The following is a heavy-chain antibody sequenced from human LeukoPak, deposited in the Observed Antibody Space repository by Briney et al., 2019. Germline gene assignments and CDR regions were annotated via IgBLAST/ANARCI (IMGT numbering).Heavy chain of an antibody. CDR1: GFTFSSYA. Sequence: GRSLRLSCAASGFTFSSYAMHWVRQAPGKGLEWVAFIWSDGSKKYYADSVKGRFAISRENSKNTVYLQMNDLRPEDTALYFCAKISSSAESNFDYWGQGTLLTVSS. V-gene: IGHV3-33*08. CDR3: AKISSSAESNFDY. J-gene: IGHJ4*02. D-gene: IGHD6-25*01. CDR2: IWSDGSKK.